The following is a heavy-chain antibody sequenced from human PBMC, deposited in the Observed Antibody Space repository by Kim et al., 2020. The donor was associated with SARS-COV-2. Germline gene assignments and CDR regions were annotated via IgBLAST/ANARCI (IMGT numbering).Heavy chain of an antibody. V-gene: IGHV3-74*01. CDR1: GFTFSSYW. CDR2: INSDGSST. Sequence: GGSLRLSCAASGFTFSSYWMHWVRQAPGKGLVWVSRINSDGSSTCYADSVKGRFTISRDNAKNTLYLQMNSLRAEDTAVYYCARDAVDVWSGPLHYYYYMDVWGKGTTVTVSS. CDR3: ARDAVDVWSGPLHYYYYMDV. J-gene: IGHJ6*03. D-gene: IGHD3-3*01.